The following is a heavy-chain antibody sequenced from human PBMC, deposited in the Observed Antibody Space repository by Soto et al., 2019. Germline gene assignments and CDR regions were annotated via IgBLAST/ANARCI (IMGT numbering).Heavy chain of an antibody. V-gene: IGHV1-69*01. D-gene: IGHD3-22*01. CDR3: ARQGPYYYDSSGPGDY. J-gene: IGHJ4*02. CDR2: IIPIFGTA. CDR1: GGTFSSYA. Sequence: QVQLVQSGAEVKKPGSSVKVSCKASGGTFSSYAISWVRQAPGQGLEWMGGIIPIFGTANYAQKFQGRVTITADESTSTAYLELSSLRSEDTAVYYCARQGPYYYDSSGPGDYWGQGTLVTVSS.